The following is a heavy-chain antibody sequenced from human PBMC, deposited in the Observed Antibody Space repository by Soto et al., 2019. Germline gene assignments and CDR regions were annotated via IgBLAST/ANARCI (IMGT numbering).Heavy chain of an antibody. D-gene: IGHD3-10*01. CDR1: GGTFSSYA. CDR3: ATPTPLRGAMITNINFDF. Sequence: SVKVSCKASGGTFSSYAISWVRQAPGQGLEWMGGIIPIFGTANYAQKFQGRVTITADKSTSTAYMELSSLKSDDTAVYYCATPTPLRGAMITNINFDFWGQGTPVTVSS. CDR2: IIPIFGTA. J-gene: IGHJ4*02. V-gene: IGHV1-69*06.